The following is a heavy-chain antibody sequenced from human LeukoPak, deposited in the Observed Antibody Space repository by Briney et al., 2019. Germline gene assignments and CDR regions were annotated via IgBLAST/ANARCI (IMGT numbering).Heavy chain of an antibody. Sequence: SETLSLTCAVYGGSFSGYYWSWIRQPPGKGLEWIGEINHSGSTNYNPSLKSRVTISVDTSKNQFSLKLNSVTAADTAVYYCASYYASGSSRFDYWGQGTLVTVSS. J-gene: IGHJ4*02. CDR3: ASYYASGSSRFDY. V-gene: IGHV4-34*01. CDR1: GGSFSGYY. D-gene: IGHD3-10*01. CDR2: INHSGST.